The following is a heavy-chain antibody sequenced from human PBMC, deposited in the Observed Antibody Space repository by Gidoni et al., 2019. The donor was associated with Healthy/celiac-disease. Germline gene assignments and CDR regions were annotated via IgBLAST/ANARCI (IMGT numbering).Heavy chain of an antibody. CDR2: ISWNSGSI. V-gene: IGHV3-9*01. Sequence: EVQLVESGGGLVQPGRSLRLSCAASGFTFDDYAMHWVRQAPGKGLEWVSGISWNSGSIGYADSVKGRFTISRDNAKNSLYLQMNSLRAEDTALYYCAKVKGVGVVVTAFDIRGQGTMVTVSS. CDR3: AKVKGVGVVVTAFDI. CDR1: GFTFDDYA. D-gene: IGHD3-22*01. J-gene: IGHJ3*02.